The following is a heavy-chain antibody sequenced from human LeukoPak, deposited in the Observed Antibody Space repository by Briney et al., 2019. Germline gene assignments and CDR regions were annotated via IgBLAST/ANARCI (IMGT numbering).Heavy chain of an antibody. D-gene: IGHD4/OR15-4a*01. Sequence: GGSLRLSCAASGFTSINYAMTWARDAPGKGREWVSGIRVGGRNTYYADALKGRFTIYRDNSENTMYLKMMSLRDADTDVYYCAKDPEQDYGGYILHYSYFYMAVWGKGTTVTVSS. CDR1: GFTSINYA. CDR2: IRVGGRNT. CDR3: AKDPEQDYGGYILHYSYFYMAV. J-gene: IGHJ6*03. V-gene: IGHV3-23*01.